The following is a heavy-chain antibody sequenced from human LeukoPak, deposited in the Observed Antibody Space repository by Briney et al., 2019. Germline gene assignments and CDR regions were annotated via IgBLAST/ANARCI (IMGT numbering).Heavy chain of an antibody. CDR3: AKDLNGTRRITIFGVVPFDY. CDR1: GFTFSSYA. J-gene: IGHJ4*02. CDR2: ISGSGGST. Sequence: GGSLRLSCAASGFTFSSYAMSWVRQALGKGLEWVSAISGSGGSTYYADSVKGRFTISRDNSKNTLYLQMNSLRAEDTAVYYCAKDLNGTRRITIFGVVPFDYWGQGTLVTVSS. V-gene: IGHV3-23*01. D-gene: IGHD3-3*01.